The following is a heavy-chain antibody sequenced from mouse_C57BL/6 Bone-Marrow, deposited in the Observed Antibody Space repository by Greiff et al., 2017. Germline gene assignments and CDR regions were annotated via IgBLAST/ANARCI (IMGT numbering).Heavy chain of an antibody. J-gene: IGHJ1*01. CDR1: GYTFTSYW. V-gene: IGHV1-50*01. Sequence: QVQLQQPGAELVKPGASVKLSCKASGYTFTSYWMQWVKQRPGQGLEWIGEIDPTDCDTKYNQKLKGKATLTVDTSSSTAYMQLSSLTSEDAAVYYCARALYYIGYFDFWGPGTTVTVSS. CDR3: ARALYYIGYFDF. D-gene: IGHD1-1*01. CDR2: IDPTDCDT.